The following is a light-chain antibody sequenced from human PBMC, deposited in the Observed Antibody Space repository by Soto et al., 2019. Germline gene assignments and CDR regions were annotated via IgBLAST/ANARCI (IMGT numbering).Light chain of an antibody. CDR1: RGHSSYA. CDR3: QTWGTGIQGV. CDR2: LNSDGSH. Sequence: QLVLTQSPSASASLGASVKLTCTLSRGHSSYAIAWHQQQPEKGPRYLMKLNSDGSHSKGDGIPDRFSGSSSGAERYLTIASLHSEDEADYYCQTWGTGIQGVFGGGTKLTVL. J-gene: IGLJ3*02. V-gene: IGLV4-69*01.